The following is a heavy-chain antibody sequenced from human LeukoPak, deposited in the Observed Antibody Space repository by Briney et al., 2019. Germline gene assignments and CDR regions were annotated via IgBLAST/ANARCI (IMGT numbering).Heavy chain of an antibody. CDR1: GFTFSSYE. V-gene: IGHV3-48*03. J-gene: IGHJ4*02. D-gene: IGHD5-12*01. Sequence: GGSLRLSCAASGFTFSSYEMNWVRQAPGKGLEWLSYITGSGSGIKYADSVKGRFTISRGNAKNTLYLQMNSLRDEDTAVHYCASPHSGYGWGQGTVVTVSS. CDR2: ITGSGSGI. CDR3: ASPHSGYG.